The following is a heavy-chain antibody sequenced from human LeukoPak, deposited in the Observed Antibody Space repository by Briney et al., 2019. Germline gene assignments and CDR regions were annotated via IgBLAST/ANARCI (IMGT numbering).Heavy chain of an antibody. V-gene: IGHV4-34*01. Sequence: SETLSLTCAVYGGSFSRYYWSWIRQSQGKGLEWIAEIDHRGDTNYNPSVKSRVTISVDTSKNQFSLKVRSLSAADTAVYYCARGPTISETGYFDFWGQGTPVTVSS. D-gene: IGHD1-1*01. CDR1: GGSFSRYY. CDR2: IDHRGDT. CDR3: ARGPTISETGYFDF. J-gene: IGHJ4*03.